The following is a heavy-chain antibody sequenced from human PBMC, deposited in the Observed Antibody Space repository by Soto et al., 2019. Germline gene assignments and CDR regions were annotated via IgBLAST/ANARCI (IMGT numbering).Heavy chain of an antibody. D-gene: IGHD6-19*01. CDR3: AREQWGFDS. Sequence: QVQLQESGPELVKSSQTLSLTCTVSNGSISTNGHYWTWIRQRPGKGLEWIAYIYYTGNSYYNPSLQSRLTVSIHTSKNQFSLTLRSVTAADTAVYYCAREQWGFDSWGQGTLVTVSS. J-gene: IGHJ4*02. CDR2: IYYTGNS. V-gene: IGHV4-31*03. CDR1: NGSISTNGHY.